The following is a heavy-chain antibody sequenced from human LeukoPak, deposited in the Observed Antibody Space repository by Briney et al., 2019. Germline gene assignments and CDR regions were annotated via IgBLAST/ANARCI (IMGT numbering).Heavy chain of an antibody. J-gene: IGHJ4*02. D-gene: IGHD5-12*01. CDR3: LLDIVATGDY. CDR1: GFTFSDYY. V-gene: IGHV3-11*06. CDR2: ISSSSSYI. Sequence: GGSLRLSCAASGFTFSDYYMSWIRQAPGKGLEWVSYISSSSSYIYYADSVKGRFTISRDNAKNSLYLQMNSLRAEDTAVYYCLLDIVATGDYWGQGTLVTVSS.